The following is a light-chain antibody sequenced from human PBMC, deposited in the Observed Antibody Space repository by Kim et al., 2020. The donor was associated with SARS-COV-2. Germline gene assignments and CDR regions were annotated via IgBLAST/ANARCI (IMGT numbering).Light chain of an antibody. J-gene: IGKJ2*01. CDR2: LAS. Sequence: DIQMTQSPSTLSASVGDRVTISCRASQNINAGLAWYQQKPGRAPKLLIYLASTLEIGVPSRFSGSGSGTEFSLTISSLQPEDFATYYCQHYSRFPYTFGEVTKLEI. CDR3: QHYSRFPYT. V-gene: IGKV1-5*03. CDR1: QNINAG.